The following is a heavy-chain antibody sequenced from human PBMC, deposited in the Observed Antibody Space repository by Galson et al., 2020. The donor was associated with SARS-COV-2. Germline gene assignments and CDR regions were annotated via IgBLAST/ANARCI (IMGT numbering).Heavy chain of an antibody. J-gene: IGHJ5*02. CDR3: ATVVDSGPFYNWFYP. V-gene: IGHV4-4*07. D-gene: IGHD5-12*01. Sequence: SETLPLTCTVSDGSMNNYYRNWVRQPAGKGLEWIGRIYRSGSTNYNPSPKNRFTMSVDTSKKQFSLRLNSGTAADSGMYYCATVVDSGPFYNWFYPWGQGTLVTVSS. CDR2: IYRSGST. CDR1: DGSMNNYY.